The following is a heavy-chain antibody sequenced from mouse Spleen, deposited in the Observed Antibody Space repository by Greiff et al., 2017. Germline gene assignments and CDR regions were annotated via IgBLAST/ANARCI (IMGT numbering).Heavy chain of an antibody. CDR1: GYTFTDYY. J-gene: IGHJ2*01. CDR3: ARERYDCYFDY. V-gene: IGHV1-19*01. Sequence: VQLQQSGPVLVKPGASVKMSCKASGYTFTDYYMNWVKQSHGKSLEWIGVINPYNGGTSYNQKFKGKATLTVDKSSSTAYMELNSLTSEDSAVYYCARERYDCYFDYWGQGTTLTVSS. CDR2: INPYNGGT. D-gene: IGHD2-14*01.